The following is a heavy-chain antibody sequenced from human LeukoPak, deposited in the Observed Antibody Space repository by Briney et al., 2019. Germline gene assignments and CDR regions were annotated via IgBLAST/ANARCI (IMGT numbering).Heavy chain of an antibody. V-gene: IGHV1-69*13. D-gene: IGHD3-16*01. CDR2: IIPIFGTA. CDR3: ARGWGLEYYFDY. CDR1: GGTFSSYA. J-gene: IGHJ4*02. Sequence: ASVKVSCKASGGTFSSYAISWVRQAPGQGLEWMGGIIPIFGTANYAQKFQGRVTITADESTSTAYMELSSLRSENTAVYYCARGWGLEYYFDYWGQGTLVTVSS.